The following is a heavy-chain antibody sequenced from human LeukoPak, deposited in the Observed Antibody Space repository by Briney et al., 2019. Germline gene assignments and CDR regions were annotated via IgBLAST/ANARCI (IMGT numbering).Heavy chain of an antibody. CDR3: ARGQVRGVISWFDP. D-gene: IGHD3-10*01. CDR1: GYTFTGYY. CDR2: INHNSGGT. Sequence: GGSVNVSCKASGYTFTGYYMHWVRQAPGQGLEWMGWINHNSGGTNYAQKFQGRVTITRDTSISTAYMELRRLRSDDPAVYYWARGQVRGVISWFDPWGQGTLVTVSS. J-gene: IGHJ5*02. V-gene: IGHV1-2*02.